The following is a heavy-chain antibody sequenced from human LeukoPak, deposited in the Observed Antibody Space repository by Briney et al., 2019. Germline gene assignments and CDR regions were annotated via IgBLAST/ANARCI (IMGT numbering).Heavy chain of an antibody. J-gene: IGHJ4*02. Sequence: SVQVSCKASGGTFSNYAISWVRQASGQGLEWLGGIIPIFGTANYAQKLQDRVTMTTDTSTSTAYMELRSLRSDGTAVYYCARVAVAGTYYLGYWGQGTLVTVSS. CDR1: GGTFSNYA. CDR2: IIPIFGTA. V-gene: IGHV1-69*05. CDR3: ARVAVAGTYYLGY. D-gene: IGHD6-19*01.